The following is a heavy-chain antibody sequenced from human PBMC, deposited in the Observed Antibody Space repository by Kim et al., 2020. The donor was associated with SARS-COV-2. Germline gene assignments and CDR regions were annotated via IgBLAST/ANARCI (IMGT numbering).Heavy chain of an antibody. Sequence: GGSLRLSCAASGFTFSSYGMHWVRQAPGKGLEWVAVIWYEGSNKFYADSVKGRFTISRDNSKNTLYLQMNSLRAEDTAVYYCARDSYYDSSGYQFFDYWGQGTLVTVSS. CDR3: ARDSYYDSSGYQFFDY. J-gene: IGHJ4*02. V-gene: IGHV3-33*01. CDR2: IWYEGSNK. CDR1: GFTFSSYG. D-gene: IGHD3-22*01.